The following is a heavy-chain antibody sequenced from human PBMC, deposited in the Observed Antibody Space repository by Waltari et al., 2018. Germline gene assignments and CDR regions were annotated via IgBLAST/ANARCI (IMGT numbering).Heavy chain of an antibody. J-gene: IGHJ5*02. V-gene: IGHV4-39*01. CDR2: IYYRGST. D-gene: IGHD5-12*01. Sequence: QLQLQESGTGLVKPSETLSLTCTVSGGSISSSSYYWGWIRQSPGKGLEWIGSIYYRGSTYYNPTLKSRVTISGYTSKNQFSLKLSSVTAADTAVYYCARHWKKSGYRFDPWGQGTLVTVSS. CDR1: GGSISSSSYY. CDR3: ARHWKKSGYRFDP.